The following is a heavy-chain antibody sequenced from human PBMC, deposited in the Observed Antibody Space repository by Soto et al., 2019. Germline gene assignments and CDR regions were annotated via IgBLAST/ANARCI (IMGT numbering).Heavy chain of an antibody. J-gene: IGHJ4*02. CDR1: GGSISSSSYY. CDR3: ARRYSSSSDY. Sequence: SETLSLTCTVSGGSISSSSYYWGWIRQPPGKGLEWIGSIYYSGSTYYNPSLKSRVTISVDTSKNQFSLKLSSVTAADTAVYYCARRYSSSSDYWGQGTLVTVSS. D-gene: IGHD6-13*01. V-gene: IGHV4-39*01. CDR2: IYYSGST.